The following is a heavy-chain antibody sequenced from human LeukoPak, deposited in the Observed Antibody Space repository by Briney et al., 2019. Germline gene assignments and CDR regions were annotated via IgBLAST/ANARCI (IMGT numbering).Heavy chain of an antibody. CDR1: GYTFRTYD. CDR3: ARGVPHGF. V-gene: IGHV3-13*01. J-gene: IGHJ3*01. D-gene: IGHD6-25*01. CDR2: IGSAGDT. Sequence: GGSLRLSCAASGYTFRTYDMHWVRQATGKGLEWVSSIGSAGDTYYAGSVKGRFTISRENVKNSLYLQMNSLRAEDTAVYYCARGVPHGFWGQGTMVTVSS.